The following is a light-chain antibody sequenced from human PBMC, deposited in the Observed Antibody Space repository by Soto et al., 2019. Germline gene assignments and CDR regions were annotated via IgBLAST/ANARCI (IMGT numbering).Light chain of an antibody. CDR3: QEYDSYSKT. V-gene: IGKV1-9*01. CDR2: AAS. Sequence: IQLTQSPSSLSASVGDRVTITCRASQGISSYLAWYQQKPGKAPKLLIYAASTLQSGVPSRFSGSGSGTDFTLTISSLQPEDFATYYCQEYDSYSKTFGQGTKVGIK. J-gene: IGKJ2*01. CDR1: QGISSY.